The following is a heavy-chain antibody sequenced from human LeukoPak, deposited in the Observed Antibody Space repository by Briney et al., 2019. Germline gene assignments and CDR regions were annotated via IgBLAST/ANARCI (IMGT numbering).Heavy chain of an antibody. CDR1: GFTFRSYT. Sequence: GGSLRLSCAASGFTFRSYTMNWVRQAPGKGLEWVSSISGDNSYIYYAESLKGRFTISRDNAKNTLYLQMNSLRAEDTALYSCAKDIRRGENYGYDQFAYWGQGTLVTVSS. J-gene: IGHJ4*02. CDR2: ISGDNSYI. V-gene: IGHV3-21*01. D-gene: IGHD5-18*01. CDR3: AKDIRRGENYGYDQFAY.